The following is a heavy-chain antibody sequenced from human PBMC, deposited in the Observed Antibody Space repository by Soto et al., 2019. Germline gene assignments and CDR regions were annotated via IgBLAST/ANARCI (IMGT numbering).Heavy chain of an antibody. CDR3: AHSRNLITEDAQVGDFDN. CDR2: IYWDDDE. CDR1: GFSLNTDGEG. J-gene: IGHJ4*02. Sequence: QITLKESGPTQVKPTQTLTLTCSFSGFSLNTDGEGVGWVRQPPGEALEWLALIYWDDDERYSPSLKTRLTNTKDPSKNQVVLIMTNMDPVDTATYYCAHSRNLITEDAQVGDFDNWGQGTLVTVSS. V-gene: IGHV2-5*02. D-gene: IGHD3-10*01.